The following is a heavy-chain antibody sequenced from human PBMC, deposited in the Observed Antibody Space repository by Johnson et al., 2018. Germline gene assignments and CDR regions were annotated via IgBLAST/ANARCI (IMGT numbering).Heavy chain of an antibody. J-gene: IGHJ1*01. CDR2: ISGRGGST. CDR1: GFTFSSYA. Sequence: VQLVQSGGGLVQPGGSLRLSCAASGFTFSSYAMSWVRQAPGKGLEWVSAISGRGGSTYYADSVKGRFTISRDNAKNSLYLQMNSLRAEDTAVYYCASSGYYYDSSDYYGYFQHWGKGTLVTVSS. D-gene: IGHD3-22*01. V-gene: IGHV3-23*04. CDR3: ASSGYYYDSSDYYGYFQH.